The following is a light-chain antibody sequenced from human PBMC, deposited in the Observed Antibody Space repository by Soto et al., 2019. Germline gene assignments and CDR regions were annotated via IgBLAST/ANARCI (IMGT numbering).Light chain of an antibody. V-gene: IGKV3-20*01. Sequence: EIVLTQSPGTLSLSPGERATLSCRASQSVSSSYLAWYQQKPGQAPRLLIYAASSRATGIPDRFSGSGSGTDXTLTISXXEPEDFAVYYCQQYGSSQFTFGPGTKVDIK. CDR3: QQYGSSQFT. J-gene: IGKJ3*01. CDR1: QSVSSSY. CDR2: AAS.